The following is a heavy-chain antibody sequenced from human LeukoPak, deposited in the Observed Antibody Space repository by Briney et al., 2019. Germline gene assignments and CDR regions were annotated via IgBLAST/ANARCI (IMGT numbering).Heavy chain of an antibody. CDR2: IESDESIR. Sequence: PGGSLRLSCAASGLTFRRYGMHWVRQTPGKGLEWVAFIESDESIRQYADLVKGRFTISRDNSKNMLYLQMNSLTTEDTAMCYCTKNAGRREGWFDPWGQGTLVTVSS. D-gene: IGHD1-26*01. CDR1: GLTFRRYG. V-gene: IGHV3-30*02. CDR3: TKNAGRREGWFDP. J-gene: IGHJ5*02.